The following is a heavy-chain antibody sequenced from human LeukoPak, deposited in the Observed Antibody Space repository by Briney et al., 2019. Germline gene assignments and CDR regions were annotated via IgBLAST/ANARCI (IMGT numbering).Heavy chain of an antibody. Sequence: LQTLSLTCTVSGGSISSDDYYWSWIRQLPGKGLEWIGYISHIGSTYYNPSLKSPVSISIDTSKNQFSLKVISVTAADTAVYYCARFILTGYSLDYWGQGTLVTVS. CDR1: GGSISSDDYY. J-gene: IGHJ4*02. CDR3: ARFILTGYSLDY. V-gene: IGHV4-31*01. CDR2: ISHIGST. D-gene: IGHD3-9*01.